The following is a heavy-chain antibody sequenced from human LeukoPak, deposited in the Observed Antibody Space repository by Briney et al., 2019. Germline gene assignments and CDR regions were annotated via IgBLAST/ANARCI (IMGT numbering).Heavy chain of an antibody. CDR3: ARRTTVTTENDY. J-gene: IGHJ4*02. CDR2: ISAYNGST. V-gene: IGHV1-18*01. Sequence: ASVKVSCKASGYTFTSYGISWGRQAPGQGLEWMGWISAYNGSTNYAQKLQGRVTMTTDTSTSTAYMELRSLRSDDTAVYYCARRTTVTTENDYWGQGTLVTVSS. D-gene: IGHD4-17*01. CDR1: GYTFTSYG.